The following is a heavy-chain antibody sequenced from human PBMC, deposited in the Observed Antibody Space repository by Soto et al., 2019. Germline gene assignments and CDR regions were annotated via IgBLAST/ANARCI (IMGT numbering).Heavy chain of an antibody. CDR1: GGSFSGYY. V-gene: IGHV4-34*01. Sequence: SETLSLTCAVYGGSFSGYYWSWIRQPPGKGLEWIGEINHSGSTNYNSSLKSRVTISVDTSKNQFSLKLSSVTAADTAVYYCARDRITIYGSYYYYMDVWGKGTTVTVS. CDR2: INHSGST. D-gene: IGHD3-3*01. CDR3: ARDRITIYGSYYYYMDV. J-gene: IGHJ6*03.